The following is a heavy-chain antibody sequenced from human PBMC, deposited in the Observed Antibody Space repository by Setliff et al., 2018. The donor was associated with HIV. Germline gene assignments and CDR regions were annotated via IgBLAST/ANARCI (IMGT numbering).Heavy chain of an antibody. CDR1: GDSITRGGYY. V-gene: IGHV4-30-2*03. CDR3: ARTLIVVVWVGAFDI. D-gene: IGHD2-21*01. CDR2: IYYSGRI. J-gene: IGHJ3*02. Sequence: SETLSLTCAVSGDSITRGGYYWSWIRQFAGKGLEWIADIYYSGRINYNPSLKSRVTISVDTSKNQFTLKLSSVTAADTAVYYCARTLIVVVWVGAFDIWGQGTMVTVSS.